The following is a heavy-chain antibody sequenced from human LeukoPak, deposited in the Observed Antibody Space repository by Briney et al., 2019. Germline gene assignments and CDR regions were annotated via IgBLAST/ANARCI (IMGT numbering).Heavy chain of an antibody. D-gene: IGHD3-10*01. J-gene: IGHJ4*02. V-gene: IGHV3-30*18. CDR2: ISYDGSNK. CDR1: GFTFSNYW. Sequence: GGSLRLSCAASGFTFSNYWMHRVRQAPGKGLEWVAVISYDGSNKYYADSVKGRFTISRDNSKNTLYLQMNSLRAEDTAVYYCAKGGQTLTDWGQGTLVTVSS. CDR3: AKGGQTLTD.